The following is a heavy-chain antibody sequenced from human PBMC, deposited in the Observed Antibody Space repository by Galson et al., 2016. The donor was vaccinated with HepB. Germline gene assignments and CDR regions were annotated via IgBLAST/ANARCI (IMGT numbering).Heavy chain of an antibody. D-gene: IGHD3-10*01. J-gene: IGHJ6*02. Sequence: SVKVSCKASGYTFTNYGLSWVRQAPGQGLEWMGWISAYIGNARYAQKLQGRVALTTDTSTSTAYMELRSLRSDDTAVYYCARWGTMVRGVMKYPYGLDVWGQGTTGTGS. CDR3: ARWGTMVRGVMKYPYGLDV. CDR2: ISAYIGNA. CDR1: GYTFTNYG. V-gene: IGHV1-18*01.